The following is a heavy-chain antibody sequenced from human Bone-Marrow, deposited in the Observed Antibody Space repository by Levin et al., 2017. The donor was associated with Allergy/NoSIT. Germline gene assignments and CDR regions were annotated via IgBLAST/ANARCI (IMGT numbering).Heavy chain of an antibody. CDR3: AREGVAEMVVSTGAVFDF. Sequence: SQTLSLTCAVYGGPFSGYYWSWIRQPPGKGLEWIGEINHSGSTSYNPSLRSRVTISSDTSKNQFSLKLTSVTAADPAVYYCAREGVAEMVVSTGAVFDFWGQGTLVTVSS. D-gene: IGHD4/OR15-4a*01. J-gene: IGHJ4*02. V-gene: IGHV4-34*01. CDR1: GGPFSGYY. CDR2: INHSGST.